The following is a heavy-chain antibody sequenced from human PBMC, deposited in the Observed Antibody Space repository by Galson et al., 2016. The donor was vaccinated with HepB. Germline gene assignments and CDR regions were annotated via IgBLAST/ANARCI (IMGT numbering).Heavy chain of an antibody. Sequence: SLRLSCAASGFAFSDYYMTWIRLAPGKGLEWISYFGTSGNTIFYQASVKGRFTMSRDKTKNSRYLRLNSLRAKDTAMYYCARGGVAAIRMVGHWGQGTVVTVSS. CDR3: ARGGVAAIRMVGH. V-gene: IGHV3-11*01. J-gene: IGHJ4*02. D-gene: IGHD5-24*01. CDR2: FGTSGNTI. CDR1: GFAFSDYY.